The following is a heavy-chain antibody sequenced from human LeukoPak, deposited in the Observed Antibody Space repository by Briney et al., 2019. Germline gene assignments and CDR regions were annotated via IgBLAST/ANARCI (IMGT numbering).Heavy chain of an antibody. J-gene: IGHJ4*02. CDR1: GFTFSTYA. CDR2: ISVNGDNT. CDR3: AKTLSSGWSGKYYFDY. D-gene: IGHD6-19*01. V-gene: IGHV3-23*01. Sequence: PGGSLRLSCAASGFTFSTYAISWVRQAPGRGLEWVSGISVNGDNTYYADSVKGRFTIYRDNSKSRLSLQMNSLRAEDTAVYYCAKTLSSGWSGKYYFDYWGQGTLVSVSS.